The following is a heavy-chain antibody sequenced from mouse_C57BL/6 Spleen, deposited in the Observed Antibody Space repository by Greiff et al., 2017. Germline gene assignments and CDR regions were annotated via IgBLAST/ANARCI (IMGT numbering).Heavy chain of an antibody. CDR2: INPNNGGT. J-gene: IGHJ4*01. V-gene: IGHV1-26*01. CDR3: ARGDFYYSNPYYAMDY. CDR1: GYTFTDYY. Sequence: VQLQHPGTELVKPGASVKISCKASGYTFTDYYMNWVKQSHGKSLEWIGDINPNNGGTSYNQKFKGKATLTVDKSSSTAYMELRSLTSEDSAVYYCARGDFYYSNPYYAMDYWGQGTSVTVSS. D-gene: IGHD2-5*01.